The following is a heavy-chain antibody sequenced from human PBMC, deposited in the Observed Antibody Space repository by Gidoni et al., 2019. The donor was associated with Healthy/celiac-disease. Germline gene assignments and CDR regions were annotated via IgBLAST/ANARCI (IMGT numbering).Heavy chain of an antibody. Sequence: QVQLVESGGGLVKPGGSLRLSCAASGFTFSDYYMSWIRQDPGKGLGWVSYISSSGSTIYYADSVKGRFTISRDNAKNSLYLQMNSLRAEDTAVYYCASRDSSSWHDAFDIWGQGTMVTVSS. CDR2: ISSSGSTI. D-gene: IGHD6-13*01. CDR1: GFTFSDYY. CDR3: ASRDSSSWHDAFDI. V-gene: IGHV3-11*01. J-gene: IGHJ3*02.